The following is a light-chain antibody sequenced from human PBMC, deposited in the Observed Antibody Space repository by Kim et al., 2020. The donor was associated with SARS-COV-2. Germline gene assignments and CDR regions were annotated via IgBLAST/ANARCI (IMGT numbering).Light chain of an antibody. V-gene: IGLV3-19*01. CDR1: RRSSCY. Sequence: AVGQTVRLTCRAHRRSSCYATWYQQKPGQAPIVVIYGKNTRPSGIPDRFSGCRSGNASSLTISGPQAGDGAVYYCNSRDSNDNVVFGRGTQVDVL. CDR2: GKN. CDR3: NSRDSNDNVV. J-gene: IGLJ2*01.